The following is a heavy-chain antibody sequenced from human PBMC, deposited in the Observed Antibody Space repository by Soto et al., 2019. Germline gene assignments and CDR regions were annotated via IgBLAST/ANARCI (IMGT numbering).Heavy chain of an antibody. Sequence: PGGSLRLSCAASGFTFSSYWMHWVRQAPGKGLVWVSRINSDGSSASYADSVKGRFTISRDNAKNTLYLQMNSLRAEDTAVYYCARRGSGSYYDYWGQGTLVTVSS. V-gene: IGHV3-74*01. D-gene: IGHD1-26*01. CDR3: ARRGSGSYYDY. CDR2: INSDGSSA. J-gene: IGHJ4*02. CDR1: GFTFSSYW.